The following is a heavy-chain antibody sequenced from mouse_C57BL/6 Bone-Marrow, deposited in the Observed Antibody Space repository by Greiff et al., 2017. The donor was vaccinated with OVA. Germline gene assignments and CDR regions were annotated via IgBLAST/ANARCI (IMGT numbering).Heavy chain of an antibody. D-gene: IGHD2-3*01. J-gene: IGHJ2*01. CDR1: GYTFTSYW. V-gene: IGHV1-61*01. CDR3: ARVGYSLYFDY. Sequence: QVQLQQPGAELVRPGSSVKPSCKASGYTFTSYWMDWVKQRPGQGLEWIGNIYPSDSETHYNQKFKDKATLTVDKSSSTAYMQLSSLTSEDSAVYYCARVGYSLYFDYWGQGTTLTVSS. CDR2: IYPSDSET.